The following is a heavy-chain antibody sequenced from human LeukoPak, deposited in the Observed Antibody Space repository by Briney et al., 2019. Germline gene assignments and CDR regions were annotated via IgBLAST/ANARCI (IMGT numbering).Heavy chain of an antibody. J-gene: IGHJ4*02. CDR3: AREHQQPDY. D-gene: IGHD6-13*01. CDR1: GFTFSNYW. CDR2: INSDGSNT. V-gene: IGHV3-74*01. Sequence: PGGSLRLSCAASGFTFSNYWMHWVRQAPGKGLVWVSRINSDGSNTGYADSVKGRFTISRDNAKNTLYLQMNSLRAEDTAVYYCAREHQQPDYWGQGTLVTVSS.